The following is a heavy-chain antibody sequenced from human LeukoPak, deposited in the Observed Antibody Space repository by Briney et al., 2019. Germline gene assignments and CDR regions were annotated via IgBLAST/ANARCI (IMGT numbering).Heavy chain of an antibody. J-gene: IGHJ4*02. CDR3: AKQLGYCSDGSCYFPY. V-gene: IGHV3-23*01. CDR1: GFTVSGHA. CDR2: IIDVGDT. Sequence: GGSLRLSCAVSGFTVSGHAMSWVRQAPGKGLEWVSGIIDVGDTYYADSVKGRFTISRDSSKNTVYLQMNSLRAEDTATYYCAKQLGYCSDGSCYFPYWGQGTLVAVSS. D-gene: IGHD2-15*01.